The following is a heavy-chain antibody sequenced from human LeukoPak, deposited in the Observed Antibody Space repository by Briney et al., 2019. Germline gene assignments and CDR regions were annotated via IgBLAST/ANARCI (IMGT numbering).Heavy chain of an antibody. CDR3: ARVEWENDY. Sequence: ASVEVSCKASGYSFTNYDINWVRQATGQGLEWMGWMNPDSGKTGYAQKFQDRLTVTRNTSISTAYMELSSLRSEDTAVYYCARVEWENDYWGQGTLVTVSS. CDR2: MNPDSGKT. CDR1: GYSFTNYD. D-gene: IGHD3-3*01. V-gene: IGHV1-8*01. J-gene: IGHJ4*02.